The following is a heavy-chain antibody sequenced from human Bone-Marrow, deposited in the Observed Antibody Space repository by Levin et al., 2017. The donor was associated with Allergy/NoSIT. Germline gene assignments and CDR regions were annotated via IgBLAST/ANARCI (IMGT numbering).Heavy chain of an antibody. J-gene: IGHJ5*02. CDR2: IYWDDDK. V-gene: IGHV2-5*02. Sequence: SGPTLVKPTQTLTLTCTFSGFSLSTSGVGVGWIRQPPGKALEWLALIYWDDDKRYSPSLKSRLTITKDTSKNQVVLTMTNMDPVDTATYYCAHALEMATIGNWFDPWGQGTLVTVSS. D-gene: IGHD5-24*01. CDR1: GFSLSTSGVG. CDR3: AHALEMATIGNWFDP.